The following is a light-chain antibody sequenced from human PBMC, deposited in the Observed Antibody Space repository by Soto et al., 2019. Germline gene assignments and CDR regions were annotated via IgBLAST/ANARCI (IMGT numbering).Light chain of an antibody. CDR3: SSYTSSITVI. CDR1: SSDIGAYNY. V-gene: IGLV2-14*03. CDR2: DVS. Sequence: QSALTQPASVSESPGQSIIISCTGTSSDIGAYNYVSWYQHHPGKAPKLMIYDVSSRPSGISNRFSGSKSGNTASLTISGLQAEDEADYYCSSYTSSITVIFGGGTKLTVL. J-gene: IGLJ2*01.